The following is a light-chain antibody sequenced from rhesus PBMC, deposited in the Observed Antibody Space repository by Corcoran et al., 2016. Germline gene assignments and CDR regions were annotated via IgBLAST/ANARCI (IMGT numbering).Light chain of an antibody. Sequence: DIVMTQTPLSLPVTPGEPASISCRSSQSLLNSNGDIYLFWYFQKPGQSPQLLIYLGYNRASGVPDRFRGSGSGTDFILKIRLVKDKDVEIYYCFQDIQIPCRFSQVTKVEIK. CDR2: LGY. J-gene: IGKJ2*01. V-gene: IGKV2-78*01. CDR3: FQDIQIPCR. CDR1: QSLLNSNGDIY.